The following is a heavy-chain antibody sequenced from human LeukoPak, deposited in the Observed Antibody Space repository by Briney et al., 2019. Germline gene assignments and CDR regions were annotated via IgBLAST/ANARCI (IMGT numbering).Heavy chain of an antibody. Sequence: GGSLRLSCAASGFTFSSYGIHWVRQAPGKGLEWVAVISYDGSNKYYADSVKGRFTISRDNSKNTLYLQMNSLRAEDTAVYYCAKDSGYSSSTRGYYYGMDVWGQGTTVTVSS. D-gene: IGHD6-13*01. J-gene: IGHJ6*02. V-gene: IGHV3-30*18. CDR3: AKDSGYSSSTRGYYYGMDV. CDR2: ISYDGSNK. CDR1: GFTFSSYG.